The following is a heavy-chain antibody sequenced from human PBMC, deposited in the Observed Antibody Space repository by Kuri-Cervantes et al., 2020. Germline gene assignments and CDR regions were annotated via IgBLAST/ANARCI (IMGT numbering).Heavy chain of an antibody. J-gene: IGHJ6*02. V-gene: IGHV1-18*01. CDR2: ISAYNGNT. Sequence: ASVKVSCKASGYTFTSYGISWVQQAPGQGLEWMGWISAYNGNTNYAQKLQGRVTMTTDTSTSTAYMELRSLRSDDTAVYYCARVVAGLYYYYGMDVWGQGTTVTVSS. D-gene: IGHD6-19*01. CDR3: ARVVAGLYYYYGMDV. CDR1: GYTFTSYG.